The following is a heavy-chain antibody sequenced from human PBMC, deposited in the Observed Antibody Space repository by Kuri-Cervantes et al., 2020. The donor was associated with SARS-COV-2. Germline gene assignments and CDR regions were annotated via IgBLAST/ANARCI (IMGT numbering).Heavy chain of an antibody. V-gene: IGHV3-11*04. J-gene: IGHJ4*02. CDR3: ARAASAARLIVTPPGY. Sequence: GESLKISCAASGFTFSDYYMSWIRQAPGKGLEWVSYISSSGSTIYYADSVKGRFTISRDNAKNSLYLQMNSLRAEDTAVYYCARAASAARLIVTPPGYWGQGTLVTVSS. CDR2: ISSSGSTI. CDR1: GFTFSDYY. D-gene: IGHD6-6*01.